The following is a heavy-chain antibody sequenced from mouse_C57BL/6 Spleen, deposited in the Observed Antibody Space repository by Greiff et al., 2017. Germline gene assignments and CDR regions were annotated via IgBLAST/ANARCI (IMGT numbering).Heavy chain of an antibody. CDR2: INPYNGDT. CDR1: GYSFTGYF. J-gene: IGHJ4*01. Sequence: EVKLVESGPELVKPGDSVKISCKASGYSFTGYFMNWVMQSHGKSLEWIGRINPYNGDTFYNQKFKGKATLTVDKSSSTAHMELRSLTSEDSAVYYCASGESAMDYWGQGTSVTVSS. V-gene: IGHV1-20*01. CDR3: ASGESAMDY.